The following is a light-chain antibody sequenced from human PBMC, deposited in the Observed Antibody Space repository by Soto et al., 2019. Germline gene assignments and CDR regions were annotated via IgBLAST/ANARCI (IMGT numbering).Light chain of an antibody. CDR2: AAS. CDR1: EGIARR. CDR3: QQTYSTLSIT. V-gene: IGKV1-39*01. Sequence: DIQMTQSPSSLSASVGDRVTITCRASEGIARRLNWYQQKPGKAPNLLIYAASSLQNGVPSRFRGGGSVTDFPPTISNMQPEDFATYYCQQTYSTLSITFGEGTRLEIK. J-gene: IGKJ5*01.